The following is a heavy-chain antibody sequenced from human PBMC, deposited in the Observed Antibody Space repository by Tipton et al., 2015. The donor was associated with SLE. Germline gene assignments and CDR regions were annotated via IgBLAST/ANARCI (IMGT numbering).Heavy chain of an antibody. J-gene: IGHJ4*02. Sequence: TLSLTCTVSGGSINSGDDYWSWIRQHPEKGLEWIGFISYSGSTYYNPSLKSRLTISVDTSKNQFSLNLISLTAADTAVYYCARGGVGAVAPPFDYWGQGTLVTVSS. CDR3: ARGGVGAVAPPFDY. D-gene: IGHD6-19*01. CDR2: ISYSGST. V-gene: IGHV4-31*03. CDR1: GGSINSGDDY.